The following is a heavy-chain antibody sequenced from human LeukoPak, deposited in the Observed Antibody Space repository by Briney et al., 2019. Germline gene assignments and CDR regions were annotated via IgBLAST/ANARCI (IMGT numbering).Heavy chain of an antibody. Sequence: SVKFSCKASGGTFSSYAISWVRQAPGQGLEWIGRIIPIPGIANYAQKFQGRVTITADKSTSTAYMELSSLRSEDTAVYYCARIVSYWAYNWFDPWGQGTLVTVSS. CDR2: IIPIPGIA. CDR3: ARIVSYWAYNWFDP. D-gene: IGHD3-10*01. CDR1: GGTFSSYA. J-gene: IGHJ5*02. V-gene: IGHV1-69*04.